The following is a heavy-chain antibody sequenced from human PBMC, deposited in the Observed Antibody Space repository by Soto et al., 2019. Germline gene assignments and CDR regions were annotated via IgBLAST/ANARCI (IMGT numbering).Heavy chain of an antibody. V-gene: IGHV3-33*01. J-gene: IGHJ4*02. CDR3: ARDPRDSSSSIDY. Sequence: QVQLVESGGSVVQPGRSLGLSCAASGFTFSNYDMHWVRQAPGKGLEWVAFIWYDGTNKYYADSVKGRFTISRDNSKNTLYLQMNSLRAEDTAIYYCARDPRDSSSSIDYWGQATLVTVSS. D-gene: IGHD6-13*01. CDR2: IWYDGTNK. CDR1: GFTFSNYD.